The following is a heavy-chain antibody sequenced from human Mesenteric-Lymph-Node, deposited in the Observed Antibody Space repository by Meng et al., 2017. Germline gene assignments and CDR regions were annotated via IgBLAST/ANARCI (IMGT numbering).Heavy chain of an antibody. Sequence: GESLKISCAASGFTFSNYAMHWVRQAPGKGLEWVALMSYDGSNEKSADSVKGRFTISRDNSKNTLYLQMNSLRAEDTAVYYCARDGSHAKWLVYYYGMDVWGQGTTVTVSS. J-gene: IGHJ6*02. CDR1: GFTFSNYA. CDR3: ARDGSHAKWLVYYYGMDV. CDR2: MSYDGSNE. V-gene: IGHV3-30*04. D-gene: IGHD6-19*01.